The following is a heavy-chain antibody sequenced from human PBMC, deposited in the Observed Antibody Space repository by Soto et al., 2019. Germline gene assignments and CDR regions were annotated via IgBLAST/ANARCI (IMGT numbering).Heavy chain of an antibody. CDR3: ARGGGFCGADCYKGGIDY. Sequence: QVQLVESGGGVVQPGRSLRLSCVASGFTFSPYTMHWVRQTPGKGLEWVAVISNDGDDKDYADSVKGRFTVSRDNSKSTLYLQRSSLRGEDTALYYCARGGGFCGADCYKGGIDYWGQGTLVTVSP. CDR2: ISNDGDDK. J-gene: IGHJ4*02. V-gene: IGHV3-30-3*01. CDR1: GFTFSPYT. D-gene: IGHD2-21*02.